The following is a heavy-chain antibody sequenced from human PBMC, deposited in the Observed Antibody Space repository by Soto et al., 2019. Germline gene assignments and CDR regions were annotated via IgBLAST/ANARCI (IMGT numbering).Heavy chain of an antibody. V-gene: IGHV4-39*07. J-gene: IGHJ6*02. Sequence: SETLSLTCTVSGGSISSSSYYWGWIRQPPGKGLEWIGSIYYSGSTYYNPSLKSRVTISVDTSKNQFSLKLSSVTAADTAVYYCARPFQGCSSTSCYEAYYYYYGMDVWGQGTTVTVSS. CDR3: ARPFQGCSSTSCYEAYYYYYGMDV. D-gene: IGHD2-2*01. CDR2: IYYSGST. CDR1: GGSISSSSYY.